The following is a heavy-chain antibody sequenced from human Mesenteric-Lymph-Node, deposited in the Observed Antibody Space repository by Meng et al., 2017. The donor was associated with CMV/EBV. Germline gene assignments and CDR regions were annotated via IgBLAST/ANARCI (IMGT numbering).Heavy chain of an antibody. CDR2: LNHSGST. J-gene: IGHJ4*02. V-gene: IGHV4-34*01. D-gene: IGHD3-16*01. CDR3: ARDYLVGWYYFDS. CDR1: GGSCNDKY. Sequence: TCCGYGGSCNDKYWSWQRQGPGKGLEWSGELNHSGSTNYNPSLSSVATISVDTSKTHYFLQLSSVTAADTALYYCARDYLVGWYYFDSWGQGTLVTVSS.